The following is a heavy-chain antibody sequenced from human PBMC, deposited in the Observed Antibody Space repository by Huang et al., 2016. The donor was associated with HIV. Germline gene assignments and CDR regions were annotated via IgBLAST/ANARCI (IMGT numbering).Heavy chain of an antibody. V-gene: IGHV3-23*01. CDR1: GFTFSSYA. Sequence: EVLLLESGGGLVQPGGSLRLSCVASGFTFSSYAMSWVRQGPGMGLGWVSGITDGINNRDYAHSVKGRFAVSRDDSTNTLYLQMNSLRAEDTAVYYCAKDADTSGYDVLGPFGSWGQGTLVTVSS. CDR3: AKDADTSGYDVLGPFGS. CDR2: ITDGINNR. J-gene: IGHJ4*02. D-gene: IGHD3-3*01.